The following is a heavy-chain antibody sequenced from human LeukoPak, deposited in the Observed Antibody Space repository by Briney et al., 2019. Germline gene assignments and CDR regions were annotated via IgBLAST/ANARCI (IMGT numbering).Heavy chain of an antibody. D-gene: IGHD4-17*01. CDR1: GFTFSSYG. CDR2: ISYDGSNK. CDR3: STTVTTLFSY. V-gene: IGHV3-30*03. J-gene: IGHJ4*02. Sequence: PGGSLRLSCAASGFTFSSYGMHWGRQAPGKGLEWVAVISYDGSNKYYADSVKGRFTISRDNSKNTLYLQMNSLRAEDTAVYYCSTTVTTLFSYWGQGTLVTVSS.